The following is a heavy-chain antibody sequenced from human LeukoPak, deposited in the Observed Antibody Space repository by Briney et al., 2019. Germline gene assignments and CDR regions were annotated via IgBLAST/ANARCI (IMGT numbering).Heavy chain of an antibody. D-gene: IGHD4-23*01. CDR2: ISYSGST. Sequence: SETLSLTCTVSGGSISSYYWSWIRQPPGKGLEWIGYISYSGSTNFNPSLKSRVTISVDTSKNQFSLKLSSVTAADTAVYYCARATVVTPGAFDIWGQGTMVTVSS. V-gene: IGHV4-59*01. CDR3: ARATVVTPGAFDI. J-gene: IGHJ3*02. CDR1: GGSISSYY.